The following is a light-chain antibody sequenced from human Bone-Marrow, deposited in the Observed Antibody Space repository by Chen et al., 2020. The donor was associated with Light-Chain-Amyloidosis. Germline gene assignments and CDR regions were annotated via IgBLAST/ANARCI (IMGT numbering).Light chain of an antibody. CDR3: QSADSSGTYEVI. CDR2: RDT. CDR1: DLPTKY. V-gene: IGLV3-25*03. Sequence: SYELTQPPSVSVSPGQTARITCSGDDLPTKYAYWYQQKPGQAPVLVIHRDTERPSGISERFAGSSSGPTATLTIGGGQAEDEADYHCQSADSSGTYEVIFGGGTKLTVL. J-gene: IGLJ2*01.